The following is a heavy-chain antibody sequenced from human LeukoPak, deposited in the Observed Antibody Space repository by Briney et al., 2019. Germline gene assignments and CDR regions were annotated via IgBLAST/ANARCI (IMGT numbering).Heavy chain of an antibody. V-gene: IGHV1-24*01. J-gene: IGHJ5*02. Sequence: ASVKVSCKVSGYTLTELSMHWVRQAPGKGLEWMGGFDPEDGETIYAQKFQGRVTMTEDTSTDTTYMELSSLRSEDTAVYYCATGEYYYDSSGYYGWFDPWGQGTLVTVSS. CDR3: ATGEYYYDSSGYYGWFDP. CDR2: FDPEDGET. CDR1: GYTLTELS. D-gene: IGHD3-22*01.